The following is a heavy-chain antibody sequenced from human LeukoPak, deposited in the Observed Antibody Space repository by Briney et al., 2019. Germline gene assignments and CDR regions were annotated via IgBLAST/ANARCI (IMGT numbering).Heavy chain of an antibody. D-gene: IGHD5-12*01. V-gene: IGHV3-53*01. J-gene: IGHJ4*02. CDR3: ARDKATYKTGPLDY. CDR1: GFTVSSNY. CDR2: IYSGGST. Sequence: GGSLRLSCAASGFTVSSNYMSWVRQAPGKGLEWVSVIYSGGSTYYADCVKGRFTISRDNSKNTLYLQMNSLRAEDTAVYYCARDKATYKTGPLDYWGQGTLVTVSS.